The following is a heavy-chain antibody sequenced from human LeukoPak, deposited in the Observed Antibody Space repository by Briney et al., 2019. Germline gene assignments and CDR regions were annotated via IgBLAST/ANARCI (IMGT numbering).Heavy chain of an antibody. Sequence: GGSLRPSCAASGFTFSTYAMNWVRQAPGKGLEWVSTISGSGVSTYYADSVKGRFTISRDNSKDTLYLQMNSLRAEDTAVYFCAKMVDFSGTDPRYYFDYWGQGSLVTVSS. CDR2: ISGSGVST. CDR3: AKMVDFSGTDPRYYFDY. CDR1: GFTFSTYA. J-gene: IGHJ4*02. V-gene: IGHV3-23*01. D-gene: IGHD1-1*01.